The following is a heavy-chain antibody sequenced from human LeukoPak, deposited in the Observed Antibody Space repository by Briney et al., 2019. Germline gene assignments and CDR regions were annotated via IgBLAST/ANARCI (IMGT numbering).Heavy chain of an antibody. Sequence: ASVKVTCTTSGYTFTGYYMHWVRQAPGQGLEWMGWINPNSGGTNYAQKFQGRVTMTRDTSISTAYMELSSLRSEDTAVYYCARGGETYDILTAQWFDAWDQGTLVTVSS. CDR3: ARGGETYDILTAQWFDA. J-gene: IGHJ5*02. CDR2: INPNSGGT. CDR1: GYTFTGYY. D-gene: IGHD3-9*01. V-gene: IGHV1-2*02.